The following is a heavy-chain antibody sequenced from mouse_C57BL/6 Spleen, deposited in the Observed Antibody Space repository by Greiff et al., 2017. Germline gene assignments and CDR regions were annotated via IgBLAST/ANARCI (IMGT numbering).Heavy chain of an antibody. D-gene: IGHD2-2*01. J-gene: IGHJ4*01. Sequence: VKLQQPGAELVKPGASVKLSCKASGYTFTSYWMHWVKQRPGQGLEWIGMIHPNSGSTNYNEKFKSKATLTVDKSSSTAYMRLSSLTSEDSAVYYCARGYGYDGSAMDYWGQGTSVTVSS. V-gene: IGHV1-64*01. CDR3: ARGYGYDGSAMDY. CDR2: IHPNSGST. CDR1: GYTFTSYW.